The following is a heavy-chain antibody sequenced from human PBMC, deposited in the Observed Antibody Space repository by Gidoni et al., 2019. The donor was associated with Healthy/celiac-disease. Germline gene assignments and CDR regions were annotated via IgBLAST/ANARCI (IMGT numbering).Heavy chain of an antibody. Sequence: QVQLQESGPGLVKPSQTLSLTCTVPGGSIISGSYYWSWIRQPAGKGLEWIGRIYTSGSTNYNPSLKSRVTMSVDTSKNQFSLKLSSVTAADTAVYYCAREGYYDSSGYWGWFDPWGQGTLVTVSS. CDR2: IYTSGST. V-gene: IGHV4-61*02. J-gene: IGHJ5*02. CDR1: GGSIISGSYY. CDR3: AREGYYDSSGYWGWFDP. D-gene: IGHD3-22*01.